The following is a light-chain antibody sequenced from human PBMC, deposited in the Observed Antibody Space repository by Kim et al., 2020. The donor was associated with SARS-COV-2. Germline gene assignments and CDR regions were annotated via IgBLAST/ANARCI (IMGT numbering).Light chain of an antibody. CDR1: QTLTSSY. Sequence: EIVLTQSPDSVFLSPGEVATLSCRASQTLTSSYLAWYQQRPGQPPRLLIHDASTRATGIPDRFSGSGSGTDFTLTISRLEPEDSAIYFCQQYGGSPPYTFGRGTKLEI. CDR3: QQYGGSPPYT. J-gene: IGKJ2*01. V-gene: IGKV3-20*01. CDR2: DAS.